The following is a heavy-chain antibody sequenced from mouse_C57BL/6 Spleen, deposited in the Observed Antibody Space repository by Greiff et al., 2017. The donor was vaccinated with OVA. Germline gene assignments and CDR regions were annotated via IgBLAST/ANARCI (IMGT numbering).Heavy chain of an antibody. CDR2: IHPTSGST. CDR3: ARDYGSVFAY. D-gene: IGHD1-1*01. CDR1: GYTFTSYW. J-gene: IGHJ3*01. Sequence: VQLQQPGAELVKPGASVKLSCKASGYTFTSYWMHWVQQRPGQGLEWLGMIHPTSGSTNYNEKFKSKATLTVDKSSSTAYMQLSSLTSEDSAVYYCARDYGSVFAYWGQGTLVTVSA. V-gene: IGHV1-64*01.